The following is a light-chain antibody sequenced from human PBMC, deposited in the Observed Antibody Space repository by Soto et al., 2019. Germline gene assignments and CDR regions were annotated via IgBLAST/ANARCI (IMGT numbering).Light chain of an antibody. CDR2: GAS. Sequence: EIVLTQSPGTLSLSPGDRATLSCRASQTVSNSYLAWYQQKPGQAPRLLIYGASTRATDIPARFSGSGSGTKFTLTISSLQSADFAVYYCQHYNNWPITLGRGTRLEIK. J-gene: IGKJ5*01. CDR1: QTVSNSY. CDR3: QHYNNWPIT. V-gene: IGKV3-15*01.